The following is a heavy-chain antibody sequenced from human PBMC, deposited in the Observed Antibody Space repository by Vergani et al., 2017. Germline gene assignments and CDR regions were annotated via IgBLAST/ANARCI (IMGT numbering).Heavy chain of an antibody. CDR3: AHRVVTAVAGHPFDY. CDR1: GFSLSTSGVG. V-gene: IGHV2-5*02. Sequence: QITLKESGPTLVKPTQTLTLTCTFSGFSLSTSGVGVGWIRQPPGKALEWFALIYWDDEKRYSQSLKGRLTITKDTSKNQVVLTMTNMDPVDTATYYCAHRVVTAVAGHPFDYWGQGTLVTVSS. CDR2: IYWDDEK. D-gene: IGHD6-19*01. J-gene: IGHJ4*02.